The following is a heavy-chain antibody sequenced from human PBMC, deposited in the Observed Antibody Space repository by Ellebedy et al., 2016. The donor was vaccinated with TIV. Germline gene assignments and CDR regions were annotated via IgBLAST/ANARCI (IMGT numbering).Heavy chain of an antibody. J-gene: IGHJ4*02. CDR1: GDSISSSSYY. CDR2: IYYSGST. V-gene: IGHV4-39*07. CDR3: ARDPSGSQVPFDF. D-gene: IGHD1-26*01. Sequence: SETLSLTXTVSGDSISSSSYYCGWFRQPPGKGPEWIGSIYYSGSTYYNPSPKSRVTSSLDTSKNQFSLKLSSVTAADTAVYYCARDPSGSQVPFDFWGQGTLVTVSS.